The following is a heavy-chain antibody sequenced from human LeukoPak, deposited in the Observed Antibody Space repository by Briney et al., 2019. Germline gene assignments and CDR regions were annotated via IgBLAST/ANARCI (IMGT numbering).Heavy chain of an antibody. CDR2: IYYSGST. CDR1: SGSISSYY. Sequence: PPETLSLTCTVSSGSISSYYWSWIRQPPGKGLEWIGYIYYSGSTNYNPSLKSRVTISVDTSKNQFSLKLSSVTAADTAVYYCARSYSGYHYYYGMDVWGQGTTVTVSS. CDR3: ARSYSGYHYYYGMDV. J-gene: IGHJ6*02. D-gene: IGHD2-15*01. V-gene: IGHV4-59*08.